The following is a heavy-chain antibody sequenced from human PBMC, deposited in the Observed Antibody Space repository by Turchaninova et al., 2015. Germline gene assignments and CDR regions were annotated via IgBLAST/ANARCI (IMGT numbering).Heavy chain of an antibody. Sequence: QVQLVQSGAEVKKPGAPVKVSCKASAYTFTTNNMHWGRQAPGQGLEWMGIINPSGGTKYEQKFQGRVSMTRDTSTRTVYMDLRSLTNEDTAVYYCATDSWGPTYWGQGTLVTVSS. J-gene: IGHJ4*02. V-gene: IGHV1-46*01. CDR2: INPSGGT. CDR3: ATDSWGPTY. CDR1: AYTFTTNN. D-gene: IGHD7-27*01.